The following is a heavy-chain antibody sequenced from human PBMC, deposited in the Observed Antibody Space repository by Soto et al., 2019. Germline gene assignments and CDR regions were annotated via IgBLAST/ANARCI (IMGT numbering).Heavy chain of an antibody. V-gene: IGHV1-69*02. Sequence: SVKVPCKAAGGTFNTYTLFWVRQAPGHGLEWMGRIIPMLTVTNSAQKFQDRLTLTADKSTGTAFMELTSLRSDDTAVYYCSIGSWSAETFDVWGQGTMVTVSS. CDR3: SIGSWSAETFDV. J-gene: IGHJ3*01. CDR1: GGTFNTYT. D-gene: IGHD2-2*01. CDR2: IIPMLTVT.